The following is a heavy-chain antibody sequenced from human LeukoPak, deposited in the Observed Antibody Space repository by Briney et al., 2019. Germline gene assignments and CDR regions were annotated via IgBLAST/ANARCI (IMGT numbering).Heavy chain of an antibody. CDR2: INPNSGGT. Sequence: ASLKVSCKASGYTFTGYYMHWVRQAPGQGLEWMGWINPNSGGTNYAQKFQGRVTMTRDTSISTAYMELSRLRSDDTAVYYCARDGSGSIYYYYYMDVWGKGTTVTISS. CDR3: ARDGSGSIYYYYYMDV. V-gene: IGHV1-2*02. J-gene: IGHJ6*03. CDR1: GYTFTGYY. D-gene: IGHD3-10*01.